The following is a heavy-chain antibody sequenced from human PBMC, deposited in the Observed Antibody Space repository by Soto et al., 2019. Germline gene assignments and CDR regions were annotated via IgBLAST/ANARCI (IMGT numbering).Heavy chain of an antibody. D-gene: IGHD1-1*01. J-gene: IGHJ3*01. CDR3: VRDRGYPDSFDV. V-gene: IGHV3-53*01. Sequence: GGSLRLSCAASDFTVSGNYMSWVRRSPGKGLECVSIIYSDGSTYYADSVKGRFTISRDSSKNTLYLQMSSLRVEDTAVYYCVRDRGYPDSFDVCGRGTMVTVSS. CDR1: DFTVSGNY. CDR2: IYSDGST.